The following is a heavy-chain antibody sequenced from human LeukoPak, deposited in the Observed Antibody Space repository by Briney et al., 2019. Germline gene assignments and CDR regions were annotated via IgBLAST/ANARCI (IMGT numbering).Heavy chain of an antibody. Sequence: GGSLRLSCAASGFTFSGFAMTWVRQAPGKGLEWVSSIIGTGDGTFYADSVKGRFTISRDNSKNTLFLQMNSLRAEDTAVYYCAKGKAYNNLDWFDPWGQGTLVTVSS. V-gene: IGHV3-23*01. J-gene: IGHJ5*02. D-gene: IGHD4-11*01. CDR1: GFTFSGFA. CDR2: IIGTGDGT. CDR3: AKGKAYNNLDWFDP.